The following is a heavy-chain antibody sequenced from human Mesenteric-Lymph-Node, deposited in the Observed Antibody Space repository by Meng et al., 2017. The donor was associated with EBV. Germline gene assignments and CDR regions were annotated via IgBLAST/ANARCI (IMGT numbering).Heavy chain of an antibody. J-gene: IGHJ4*02. Sequence: QVQMGQSGAEVKKPGASVKVSCKASGYSFSEYDINWVRQATGQGLEWMGWMNPISGNTAYARKFLGRVTMTRDTSTGTAYMELSSLRSEDAAVYYCARGNTVTNPLDSWGQGTLVTVSS. CDR1: GYSFSEYD. D-gene: IGHD4-17*01. CDR3: ARGNTVTNPLDS. CDR2: MNPISGNT. V-gene: IGHV1-8*01.